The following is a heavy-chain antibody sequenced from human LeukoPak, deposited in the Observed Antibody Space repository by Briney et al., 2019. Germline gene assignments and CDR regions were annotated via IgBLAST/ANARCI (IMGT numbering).Heavy chain of an antibody. J-gene: IGHJ6*02. D-gene: IGHD1-26*01. V-gene: IGHV4-4*07. Sequence: SETLSLTCTVSGGSISRYYWTWIRQPAGKGLEWIGRIYATGSTKYNPSLKSRVTMSVDTSKNQFSLKLNSVTAADTAVYYCARLVGVRLPAVVWGQGTTVTVSS. CDR3: ARLVGVRLPAVV. CDR1: GGSISRYY. CDR2: IYATGST.